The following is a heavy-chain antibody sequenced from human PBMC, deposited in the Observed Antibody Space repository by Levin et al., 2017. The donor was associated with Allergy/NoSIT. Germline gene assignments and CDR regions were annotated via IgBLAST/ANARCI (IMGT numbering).Heavy chain of an antibody. CDR2: INHSGST. D-gene: IGHD5-18*01. J-gene: IGHJ4*02. V-gene: IGHV4-34*01. CDR3: ARYARLRGYSYGPHYGFDY. Sequence: GSLRLSCAVYGGSFSGYYWSWIRQPPGKGLEWIGEINHSGSTNYNPSLKSRVTISVDTSKNQFSLKLSSVTAADTAVYYCARYARLRGYSYGPHYGFDYWGQGTLVTVSS. CDR1: GGSFSGYY.